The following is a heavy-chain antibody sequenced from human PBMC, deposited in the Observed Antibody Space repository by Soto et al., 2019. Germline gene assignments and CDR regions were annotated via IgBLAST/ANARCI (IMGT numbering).Heavy chain of an antibody. V-gene: IGHV4-39*01. CDR3: ARLYGGYNSYYYYGMDV. CDR1: GGSISSSSYY. Sequence: QLQLQESGPGLVKPSETLSLTCTVSGGSISSSSYYWGWIRQPPGKGLEWIGSIYYSGSTYYNPSLKSRVTISVDTSKNQFSLKLSSVTAADTAVYYCARLYGGYNSYYYYGMDVWGQGTTVTVSS. D-gene: IGHD5-12*01. CDR2: IYYSGST. J-gene: IGHJ6*02.